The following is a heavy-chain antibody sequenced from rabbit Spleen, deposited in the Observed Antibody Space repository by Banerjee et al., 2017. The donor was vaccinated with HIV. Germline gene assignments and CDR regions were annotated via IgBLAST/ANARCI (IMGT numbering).Heavy chain of an antibody. J-gene: IGHJ6*01. CDR1: GFDFSSSYY. CDR3: ARDGTGGSYFAL. Sequence: EQLVESGGGLVQPEGSLTLTCKAAGFDFSSSYYMCWVRQAPGKGPEWIACIYGGDGSTYYANWVNGRFSISRENAQNTVFLQMTSLTAADTATYFCARDGTGGSYFALWGQGTLVTVS. CDR2: IYGGDGST. V-gene: IGHV1S47*01. D-gene: IGHD8-1*01.